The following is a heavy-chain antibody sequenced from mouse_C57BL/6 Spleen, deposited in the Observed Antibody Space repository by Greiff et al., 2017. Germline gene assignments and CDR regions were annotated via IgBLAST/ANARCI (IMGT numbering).Heavy chain of an antibody. D-gene: IGHD1-1*01. V-gene: IGHV1-53*01. J-gene: IGHJ2*01. CDR2: INPSNGGT. CDR1: GYTFTSYW. Sequence: QVQLQQPGTELVKPGASVKLSCKASGYTFTSYWMHWVKQRPGQGLEWIGNINPSNGGTNYNEKFKSKATLTVAKSSSTAYMQHSILTSEDSAVDYDAREGVNYGSSYGYWGQGTTLTVSS. CDR3: AREGVNYGSSYGY.